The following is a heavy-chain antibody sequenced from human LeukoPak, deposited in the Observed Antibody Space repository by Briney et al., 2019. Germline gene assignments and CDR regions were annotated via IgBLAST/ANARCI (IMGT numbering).Heavy chain of an antibody. CDR1: GFTLSSYE. CDR3: ARSWSGYFNYYYYYMDV. Sequence: RAGGSLRLSCTASGFTLSSYEMSWIRQAPGKGLEWVSSIDYSGGDTHYADSVKGRFTISRDNSKNTLYLQMNSLRAEDTAVYYCARSWSGYFNYYYYYMDVWGKGTTVTVSS. D-gene: IGHD3-3*01. V-gene: IGHV3-23*01. J-gene: IGHJ6*03. CDR2: IDYSGGDT.